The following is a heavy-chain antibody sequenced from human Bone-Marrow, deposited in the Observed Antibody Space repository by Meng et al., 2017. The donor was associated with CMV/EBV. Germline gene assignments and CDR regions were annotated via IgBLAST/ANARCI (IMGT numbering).Heavy chain of an antibody. CDR1: GGSLSSYY. CDR2: IYYSGST. CDR3: ARDQGDYYYYGMDV. Sequence: SETRSLTCTVSGGSLSSYYWSWIRQPPGKGLEWIWYIYYSGSTNYNPSLKSRVTISVDTSKNQFSLKLSSVTAADTAVYYCARDQGDYYYYGMDVWGQGTTVTVSS. V-gene: IGHV4-59*01. J-gene: IGHJ6*02.